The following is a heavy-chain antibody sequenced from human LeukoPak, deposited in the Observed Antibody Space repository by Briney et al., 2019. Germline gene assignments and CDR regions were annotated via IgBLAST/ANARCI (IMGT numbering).Heavy chain of an antibody. CDR3: AKDWYNSLNYFDY. V-gene: IGHV3-30*18. CDR1: GFTFSSYG. CDR2: ISYDGSNK. Sequence: GGSLRLSCAASGFTFSSYGMHWVRQAPGKGLEWVAVISYDGSNKYYADSVKGRFTISRDNSKSTLYLQMNSLRVDDTAVYYCAKDWYNSLNYFDYWGQGSLVTVSS. D-gene: IGHD1-1*01. J-gene: IGHJ4*02.